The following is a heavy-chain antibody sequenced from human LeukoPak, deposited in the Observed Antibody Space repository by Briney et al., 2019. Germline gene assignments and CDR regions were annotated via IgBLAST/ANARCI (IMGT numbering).Heavy chain of an antibody. V-gene: IGHV3-33*01. CDR2: IWYEGSNT. J-gene: IGHJ5*01. D-gene: IGHD3-16*01. CDR1: GFIFSNSV. Sequence: GGSPRLSSAPSGFIFSNSVMNWVRQAPGKGLEWVALIWYEGSNTHYADTVKGRFSIARANSKNTLYLQMNSLRAEDTAVYYCAREEGAFDSWGQGTLVTVSS. CDR3: AREEGAFDS.